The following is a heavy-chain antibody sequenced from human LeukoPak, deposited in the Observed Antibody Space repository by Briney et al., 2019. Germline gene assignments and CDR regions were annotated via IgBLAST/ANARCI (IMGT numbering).Heavy chain of an antibody. CDR1: GFTFTSSA. V-gene: IGHV1-58*02. Sequence: GASVKVSCKASGFTFTSSAMQWVRQARGQRLEWIGWIVVGSGNTNYAQKFQERVTITRDMSTSTAYMELSSLRSEDTAVYYCAAGNYDFWSGYGPFDYWGQGTLVTVSS. J-gene: IGHJ4*02. D-gene: IGHD3-3*01. CDR3: AAGNYDFWSGYGPFDY. CDR2: IVVGSGNT.